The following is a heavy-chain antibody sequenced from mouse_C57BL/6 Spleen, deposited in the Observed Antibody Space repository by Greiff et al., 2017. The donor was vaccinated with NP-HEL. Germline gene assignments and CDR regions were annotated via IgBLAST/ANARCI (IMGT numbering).Heavy chain of an antibody. V-gene: IGHV10-1*01. CDR3: VRAYWDVFDY. D-gene: IGHD4-1*01. J-gene: IGHJ2*01. CDR2: IRSKSNNYAT. Sequence: EVHLVESGGGLVQPKGSLKLSCAASGFSFNTYAMNWVRQAPGKGLEWVARIRSKSNNYATYYADSVKDRFTISRDDSESMLYLQMNNLKTEDTAMYYCVRAYWDVFDYWGQGTTLTVSS. CDR1: GFSFNTYA.